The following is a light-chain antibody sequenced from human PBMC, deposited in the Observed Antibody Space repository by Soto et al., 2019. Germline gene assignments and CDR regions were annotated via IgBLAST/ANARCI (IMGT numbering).Light chain of an antibody. CDR3: QQYNSYSPIT. CDR2: AAS. Sequence: IQMTQSPSSLSASVGDRVTITCRASQGIRNDLGWYQQKPGKAPKLLIYAASSLQSGVPSRFSGSGSGTDFTLTISSLQPDDFATYYCQQYNSYSPITFGPGTKVDLQ. J-gene: IGKJ3*01. V-gene: IGKV1-6*01. CDR1: QGIRND.